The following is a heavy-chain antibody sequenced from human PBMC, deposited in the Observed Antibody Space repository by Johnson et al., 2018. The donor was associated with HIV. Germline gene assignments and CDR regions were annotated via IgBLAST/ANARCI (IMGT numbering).Heavy chain of an antibody. D-gene: IGHD4-17*01. CDR1: GFTFSSYD. J-gene: IGHJ3*02. CDR3: AREGTYEPLHRIYDYGDYPAFDI. CDR2: IGTVGDT. V-gene: IGHV3-13*01. Sequence: VQLVESGGGLVQPGGSLRLSCAASGFTFSSYDMHWVRQATGKGLEWVSAIGTVGDTYYVGSVKGRFTISRDNAKNTLYLQMNSLRAEDTAVYYCAREGTYEPLHRIYDYGDYPAFDIWGQGTMVTVSS.